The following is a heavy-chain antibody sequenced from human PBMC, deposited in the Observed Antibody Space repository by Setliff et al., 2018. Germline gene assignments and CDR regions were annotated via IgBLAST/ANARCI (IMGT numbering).Heavy chain of an antibody. CDR1: GGSISSTSYY. D-gene: IGHD6-19*01. CDR3: AREQWLDPPGYYYMDV. V-gene: IGHV4-61*02. Sequence: PSETLSLTCTVSGGSISSTSYYCYWIRQAAGKGLEWIGRIYISGSTDYNPSLKSRVTISVDTSKNQFSLKLNPVTAADMAVYYCAREQWLDPPGYYYMDVWAKGTTVTVSS. CDR2: IYISGST. J-gene: IGHJ6*03.